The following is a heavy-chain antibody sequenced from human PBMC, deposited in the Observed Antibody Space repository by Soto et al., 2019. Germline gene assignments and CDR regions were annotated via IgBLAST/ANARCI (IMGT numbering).Heavy chain of an antibody. Sequence: GESLKISCKGSGYSFTSYWIGWVRQMPGKGLEWMGIIYPGDSDTRYSPSFQGQVTISADKSISTAYLQWSSLKASDTAMYYCARHHLNYDYVWGSYRTVGAMDVWGQGTTVTVSS. D-gene: IGHD3-16*02. CDR3: ARHHLNYDYVWGSYRTVGAMDV. CDR2: IYPGDSDT. CDR1: GYSFTSYW. V-gene: IGHV5-51*01. J-gene: IGHJ6*02.